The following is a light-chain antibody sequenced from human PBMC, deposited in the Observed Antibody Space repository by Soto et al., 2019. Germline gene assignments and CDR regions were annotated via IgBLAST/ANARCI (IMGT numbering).Light chain of an antibody. CDR2: ETS. J-gene: IGKJ4*01. Sequence: EVVLTQSPDTLSLSPGERATLSCRASQDVGKFLVWYQQKPGLSPSLVIYETSKRATDIPDRFSGSGSGTDFTLTINHLEPEYVGVYYCQQRNNWPLTFGGGTKVELK. V-gene: IGKV3-11*01. CDR1: QDVGKF. CDR3: QQRNNWPLT.